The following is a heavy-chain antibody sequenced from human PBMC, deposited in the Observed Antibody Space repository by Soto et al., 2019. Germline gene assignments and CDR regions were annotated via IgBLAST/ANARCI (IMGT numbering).Heavy chain of an antibody. V-gene: IGHV3-48*02. J-gene: IGHJ4*02. CDR2: ISSSSSTI. Sequence: VGSLRLSCAASGFTFSSYSINWVRQATGKGLEWVSYISSSSSTIYYADSVKGRFTISRDNAKNSLYLQMNSLRDEDTAVYYCARDDYYDTSGYLALFDYWGQGTLVTVS. CDR3: ARDDYYDTSGYLALFDY. CDR1: GFTFSSYS. D-gene: IGHD3-22*01.